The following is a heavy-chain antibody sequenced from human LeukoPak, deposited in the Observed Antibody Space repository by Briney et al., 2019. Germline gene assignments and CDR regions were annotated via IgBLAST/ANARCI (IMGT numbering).Heavy chain of an antibody. Sequence: PSETLSLTRTVSSGSINSYHWSWVRQPPGKGLEYIGYIYYSGRTHYNPSLKSRVTISVDTPKNQFSLSLSSVTAADTAVYYCARTPDRGGFDFWGQGMLVTVSS. CDR3: ARTPDRGGFDF. CDR2: IYYSGRT. V-gene: IGHV4-59*01. D-gene: IGHD3-10*01. J-gene: IGHJ4*02. CDR1: SGSINSYH.